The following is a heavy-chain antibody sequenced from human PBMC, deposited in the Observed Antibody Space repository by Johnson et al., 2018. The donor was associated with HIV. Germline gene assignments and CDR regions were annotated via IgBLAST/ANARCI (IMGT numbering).Heavy chain of an antibody. Sequence: MQLVESGGGVVQPGRSLRLSCAASGFTFSSYGMHWVRQAPGKGLEWVSYISSSGNTIYYADSVKGRVTISRDNAKNSLYLQMNSLRAEDTAVYYCAREGGAAAPDAFEIWGQGTMVTVSS. CDR1: GFTFSSYG. J-gene: IGHJ3*02. CDR2: ISSSGNTI. CDR3: AREGGAAAPDAFEI. V-gene: IGHV3-48*04. D-gene: IGHD2-2*01.